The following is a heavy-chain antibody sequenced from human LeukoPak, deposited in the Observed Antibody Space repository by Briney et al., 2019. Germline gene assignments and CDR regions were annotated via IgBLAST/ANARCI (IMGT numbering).Heavy chain of an antibody. CDR3: ARGRYYYDSSGYYHYFDY. V-gene: IGHV3-30*04. Sequence: GRSLRLSCAASGFTFSSYAMHWVRQAPGKGLEWVAVISYDGSNKYYADSVKGRFTISRDNSKNTLYLQMNSLRAEDTAVYYCARGRYYYDSSGYYHYFDYWGQGTLVTVSS. D-gene: IGHD3-22*01. CDR1: GFTFSSYA. J-gene: IGHJ4*02. CDR2: ISYDGSNK.